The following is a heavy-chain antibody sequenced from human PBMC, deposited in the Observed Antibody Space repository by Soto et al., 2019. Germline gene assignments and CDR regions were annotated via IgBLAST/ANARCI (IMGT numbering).Heavy chain of an antibody. CDR2: IYHSGST. V-gene: IGHV4-30-2*01. CDR3: ASRPPYYYGSGSYGFDP. J-gene: IGHJ5*02. Sequence: QLQLQESGSGLVKPSQTLSLTCAVSGGSISSGGYSWSWIRQPPGKGLECIGYIYHSGSTYYNPSLKSRVTISVARSKNQFSLKLSSVTAADTAVYYCASRPPYYYGSGSYGFDPWGQGTLVTVSS. CDR1: GGSISSGGYS. D-gene: IGHD3-10*01.